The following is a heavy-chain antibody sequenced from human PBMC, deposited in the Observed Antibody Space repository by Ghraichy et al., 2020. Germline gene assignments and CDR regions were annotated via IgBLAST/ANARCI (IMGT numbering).Heavy chain of an antibody. V-gene: IGHV3-15*01. D-gene: IGHD2-15*01. Sequence: GGSLRLSCAASGFTFTNAWMSWVRQTPGKGLEWVGRVKNKANGEATDYAAPVKGRFTISRDDSQNTLYLQMNSLKTEDTAVYYCTTDRGDSGSALRSCGQGPLVTVSS. CDR3: TTDRGDSGSALRS. CDR2: VKNKANGEAT. CDR1: GFTFTNAW. J-gene: IGHJ5*02.